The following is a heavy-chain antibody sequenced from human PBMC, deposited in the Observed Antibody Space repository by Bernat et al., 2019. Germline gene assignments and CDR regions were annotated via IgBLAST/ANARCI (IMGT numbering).Heavy chain of an antibody. CDR3: TTARDAMITFGGVISRDY. V-gene: IGHV3-15*07. J-gene: IGHJ4*02. CDR2: IKSKTDGGTT. Sequence: EVQLVESGGGLVKPGGSLRRSCAASGFTFSNAWMNWVRQAPGKGLEWFGRIKSKTDGGTTDYAAPVKGRFTISRDDSKNTLYLQMNSLKTEDTAVYYCTTARDAMITFGGVISRDYWGQGTLVTVSS. CDR1: GFTFSNAW. D-gene: IGHD3-16*02.